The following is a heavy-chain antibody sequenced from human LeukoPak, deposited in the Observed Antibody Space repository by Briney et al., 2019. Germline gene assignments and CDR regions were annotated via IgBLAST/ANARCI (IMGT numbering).Heavy chain of an antibody. V-gene: IGHV3-21*01. CDR1: GFTFSSYS. CDR3: ARAGTDFAAYYFDY. Sequence: GGSLRLSCAASGFTFSSYSMNWVRQAPGKGPEWVSSISSSYIYYADSVKGRFTTSRGNAKNSLYLQMNSLRAEDTAVYYCARAGTDFAAYYFDYWGQGTLVTVSS. J-gene: IGHJ4*02. CDR2: ISSSYI. D-gene: IGHD1-14*01.